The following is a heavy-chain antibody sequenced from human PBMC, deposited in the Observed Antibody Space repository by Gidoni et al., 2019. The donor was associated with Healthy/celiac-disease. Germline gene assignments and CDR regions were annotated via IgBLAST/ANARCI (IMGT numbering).Heavy chain of an antibody. V-gene: IGHV3-23*04. CDR1: GFPFSSDD. Sequence: EVQLVESGGGLVQPGGSLRLSCAASGFPFSSDDMSWVRQAPGKGLEWVSAISGSGGSTYYADSVKGRFTISRDNSKNTLYLQMNSLRAEDTAVYYCAKDQLLWFGELLNWFDPWGQGTLVTVSS. CDR2: ISGSGGST. D-gene: IGHD3-10*01. J-gene: IGHJ5*02. CDR3: AKDQLLWFGELLNWFDP.